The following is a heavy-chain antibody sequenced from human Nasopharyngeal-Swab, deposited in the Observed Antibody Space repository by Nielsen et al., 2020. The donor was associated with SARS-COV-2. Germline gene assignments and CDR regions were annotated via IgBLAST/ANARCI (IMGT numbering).Heavy chain of an antibody. Sequence: GESLKTSRAASGVNFSHYALNWVRQAPGKGLAGVSAISRNSAYIYYGGSVKGRLNISRDNAMKSLYLQMHSLRAEVTAVYHCAILGVVLACTGPSSYYGMDVWGQGTTVTVSS. CDR2: ISRNSAYI. D-gene: IGHD6-19*01. J-gene: IGHJ6*02. V-gene: IGHV3-21*01. CDR1: GVNFSHYA. CDR3: AILGVVLACTGPSSYYGMDV.